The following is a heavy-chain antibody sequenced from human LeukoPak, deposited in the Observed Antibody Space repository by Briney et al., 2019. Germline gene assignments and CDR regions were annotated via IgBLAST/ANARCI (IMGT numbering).Heavy chain of an antibody. V-gene: IGHV4-31*03. CDR1: GGSISSGGYY. CDR3: AAGSEEVDY. CDR2: IYYSGST. Sequence: PSETLSLTCTVSGGSISSGGYYWSWIRQRPGKGLEWIGYIYYSGSTYYSPSLKSRVNISVDTSKNQFSLQLSSVTAADTAVYYCAAGSEEVDYWGQGTLVTVSS. D-gene: IGHD2-15*01. J-gene: IGHJ4*02.